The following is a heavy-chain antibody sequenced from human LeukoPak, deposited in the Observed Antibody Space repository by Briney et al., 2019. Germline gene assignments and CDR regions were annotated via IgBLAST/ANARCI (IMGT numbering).Heavy chain of an antibody. Sequence: GESLKISCKGSGYSFTSYWIGWVRQMPGKGLEWMGIIYPGDSDTGYSPSFQGQVTISADKSISTAYLQWSSLKASDTAMYYCARQDIVVVPAAIGYFDLWGRGTLVTVSS. V-gene: IGHV5-51*01. CDR1: GYSFTSYW. D-gene: IGHD2-2*01. CDR2: IYPGDSDT. J-gene: IGHJ2*01. CDR3: ARQDIVVVPAAIGYFDL.